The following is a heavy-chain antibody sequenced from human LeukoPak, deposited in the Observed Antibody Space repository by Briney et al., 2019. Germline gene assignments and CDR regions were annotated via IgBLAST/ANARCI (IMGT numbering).Heavy chain of an antibody. V-gene: IGHV3-33*01. CDR2: IWYDGSNK. J-gene: IGHJ4*02. D-gene: IGHD3-10*01. Sequence: PGGSLRLSCAASGFTFSSYGMHWVRQAPGKGLEWVAVIWYDGSNKYYADSVKGRFTISRDNSKNTLYLQMNSLRAEDTAVYYCARERAYYYGSGSYYPNDYWGQGTLVTVSS. CDR3: ARERAYYYGSGSYYPNDY. CDR1: GFTFSSYG.